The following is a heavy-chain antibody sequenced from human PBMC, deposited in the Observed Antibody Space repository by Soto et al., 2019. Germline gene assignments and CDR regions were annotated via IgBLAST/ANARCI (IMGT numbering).Heavy chain of an antibody. V-gene: IGHV4-59*08. CDR2: MHYTETT. Sequence: QVQLQESGPGLVKPSETLSLTCTVSGGSISSYYWSWIRQPPGKGLEWIGCMHYTETTKYNPALKSRVTISVDTSKNQVSLRLRSVTAADTAVYYCARGATTYDYWGQGALGIVSS. J-gene: IGHJ4*02. D-gene: IGHD1-26*01. CDR1: GGSISSYY. CDR3: ARGATTYDY.